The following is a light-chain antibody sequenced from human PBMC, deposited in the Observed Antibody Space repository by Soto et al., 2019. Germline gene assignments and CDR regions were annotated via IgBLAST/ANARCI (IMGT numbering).Light chain of an antibody. CDR2: GAS. CDR1: QSINAH. CDR3: QQYNTWLWT. V-gene: IGKV3-15*01. J-gene: IGKJ1*01. Sequence: EVVMTQSPATLSVSPGERVTLSCRASQSINAHLAWYQQKPGQAPRLLIHGASTRATGIPARFSGSCFGTVFILTISSLQSEDVAVYYCQQYNTWLWTFGQGNKVEIQ.